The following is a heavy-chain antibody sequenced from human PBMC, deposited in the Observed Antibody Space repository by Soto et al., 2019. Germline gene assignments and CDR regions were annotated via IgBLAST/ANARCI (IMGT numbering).Heavy chain of an antibody. V-gene: IGHV3-30-3*01. D-gene: IGHD3-9*01. CDR3: ARSRSLFYFYAMDV. Sequence: SGGSLRLSCTASGIAFSNYAFHWVRQPPGKGLEWVALLSYDGATEHYADSVKGRFTVSRDNSKNTQYLQLNSLRVDDTAVYYCARSRSLFYFYAMDVWGQGTTVTVSS. J-gene: IGHJ6*02. CDR1: GIAFSNYA. CDR2: LSYDGATE.